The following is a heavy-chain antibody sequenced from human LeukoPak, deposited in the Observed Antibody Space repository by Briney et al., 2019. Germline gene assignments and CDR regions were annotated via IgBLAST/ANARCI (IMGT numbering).Heavy chain of an antibody. CDR1: GGSISSYY. CDR2: IYYSGTT. V-gene: IGHV4-59*01. J-gene: IGHJ4*02. Sequence: PSETLSLTCTVSGGSISSYYWSWIRQPPGKGLEWIGYIYYSGTTNYNPSLKSRVTISVDTSKNQFSLKLSSVTAADTAVYYCARGFRGAAYSYYFDYWGQGTLVTVSS. CDR3: ARGFRGAAYSYYFDY. D-gene: IGHD3-10*01.